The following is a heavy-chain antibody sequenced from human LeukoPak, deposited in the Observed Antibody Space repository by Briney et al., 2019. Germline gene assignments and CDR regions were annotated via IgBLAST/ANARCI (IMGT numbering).Heavy chain of an antibody. J-gene: IGHJ6*03. V-gene: IGHV1-2*02. CDR2: INPNSGGP. CDR1: GYTFTGYY. Sequence: GASVKVSCKASGYTFTGYYMHWVRQAPGQGLEWMGWINPNSGGPNYAQKFQGRVTMTRDTSISTAYMELSRLRSDDTAVYYCASTPGYCTNGVCYTRGYYYYYMDVWGKGTTVTVSS. D-gene: IGHD2-8*01. CDR3: ASTPGYCTNGVCYTRGYYYYYMDV.